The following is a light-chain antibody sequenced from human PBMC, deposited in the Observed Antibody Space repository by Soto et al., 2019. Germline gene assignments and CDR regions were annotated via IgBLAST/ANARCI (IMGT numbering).Light chain of an antibody. Sequence: DIQMTQSPSSLSASVGDRVTITCRASQGISSWLAWYQQKPEKAPKSLIYAASILQSGVPSRFGGSGSGTDFTLNISSLQPEDFATYYCQQYNSYPITFGHGTRLEIK. CDR3: QQYNSYPIT. CDR1: QGISSW. V-gene: IGKV1D-16*01. J-gene: IGKJ5*01. CDR2: AAS.